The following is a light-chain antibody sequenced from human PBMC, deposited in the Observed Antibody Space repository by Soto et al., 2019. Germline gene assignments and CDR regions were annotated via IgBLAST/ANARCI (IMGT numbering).Light chain of an antibody. V-gene: IGKV3-11*01. J-gene: IGKJ1*01. CDR2: DAS. Sequence: EIVMKQSPATLSVSPMEKTTLSCRSSQCVSSNLAVYQQKPGQAPRLLIYDASNRATGIPARFSGSGSGTDFTLTIGILEPEDFAVYYCQQRSNWPRTFGQGTKVDIK. CDR1: QCVSSN. CDR3: QQRSNWPRT.